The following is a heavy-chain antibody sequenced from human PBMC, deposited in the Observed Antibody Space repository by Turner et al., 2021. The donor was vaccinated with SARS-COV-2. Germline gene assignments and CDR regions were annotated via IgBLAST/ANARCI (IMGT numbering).Heavy chain of an antibody. J-gene: IGHJ4*02. CDR2: SYYSGST. D-gene: IGHD3-22*01. CDR3: ARLEYVSSGYYSSGFDY. CDR1: GGLISSSSYY. Sequence: LQLQESGPGMVQPSEAMSLPCTVSGGLISSSSYYWGWIRQPPGKGLEWIGSSYYSGSTYYNPSLKSRVTVSVDTSKIQFYLKLSPVTAADTAGYYCARLEYVSSGYYSSGFDYWGQGTLVTVSS. V-gene: IGHV4-39*01.